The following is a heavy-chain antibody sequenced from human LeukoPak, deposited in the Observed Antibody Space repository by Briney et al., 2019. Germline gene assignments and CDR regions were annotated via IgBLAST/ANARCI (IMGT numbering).Heavy chain of an antibody. CDR1: GFTFSSYA. J-gene: IGHJ4*02. Sequence: GGSLRLSCAASGFTFSSYAMHWVRQAPGKGLEWVAVISYDGSNKYYADSVKGRFTISRDNSKNTLYLQMNSLRAEDTAVYYCAKEGGSGGWYGPYYFDYWGQGTLVTVSS. CDR2: ISYDGSNK. D-gene: IGHD6-19*01. CDR3: AKEGGSGGWYGPYYFDY. V-gene: IGHV3-30-3*01.